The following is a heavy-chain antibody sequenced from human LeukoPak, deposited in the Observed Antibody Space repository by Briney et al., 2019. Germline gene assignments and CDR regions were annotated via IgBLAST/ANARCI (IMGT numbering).Heavy chain of an antibody. CDR2: ISSSSSYI. V-gene: IGHV3-21*01. CDR1: GFTFSSYS. D-gene: IGHD3-22*01. J-gene: IGHJ3*02. CDR3: AKDYYDSSGYYYFSPFDI. Sequence: PGGSLRLSCAASGFTFSSYSMNWVRQAPGKGLEWVSSISSSSSYIYYADSVKGRFTISRDNAKNSLYLQMNSLRAEDTAVYYCAKDYYDSSGYYYFSPFDIWGQGTMVTVSS.